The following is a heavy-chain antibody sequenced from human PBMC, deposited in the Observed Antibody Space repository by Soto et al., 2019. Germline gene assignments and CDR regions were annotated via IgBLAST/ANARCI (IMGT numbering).Heavy chain of an antibody. Sequence: ASETLSLTCTVSGGSINSGGFYWTWIRQHPGKGLEWIGNIYYSAYSGTTYYNPSLKSRITISADTSKNQFSLRLSSVTAADTAVYYCARGHENLDYWGQGTLVTVS. CDR2: IYYSAYSGTT. J-gene: IGHJ4*02. CDR3: ARGHENLDY. CDR1: GGSINSGGFY. V-gene: IGHV4-31*03.